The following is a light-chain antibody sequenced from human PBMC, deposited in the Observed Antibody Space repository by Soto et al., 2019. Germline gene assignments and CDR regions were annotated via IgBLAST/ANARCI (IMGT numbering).Light chain of an antibody. CDR2: EDN. V-gene: IGLV6-57*01. CDR1: SGSIASKY. J-gene: IGLJ2*01. CDR3: QSYDSSNQGVV. Sequence: NFMLTQPHSVSESPGKTVTISCTRSSGSIASKYVQWFQQRPGSSPTTVIYEDNQRPSGVPDRFSGSIDRSPNSASLTISGLKTEDEADYYCQSYDSSNQGVVFGGGTKVTVL.